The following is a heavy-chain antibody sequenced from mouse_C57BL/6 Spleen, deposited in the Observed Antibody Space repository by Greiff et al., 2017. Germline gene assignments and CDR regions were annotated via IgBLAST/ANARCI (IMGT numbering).Heavy chain of an antibody. D-gene: IGHD1-1*01. CDR1: GYTFTSYW. Sequence: QVQLQQPGTELVKPGASVKLSCKASGYTFTSYWMHWVKQRPGQGLEWIGNINPSNGGTNYNEKFKSKATRTVDKSSSTAYMQLSSLTSEDSAVYYCARNLLLHWYFDVWGTGTTVTVSS. CDR2: INPSNGGT. CDR3: ARNLLLHWYFDV. V-gene: IGHV1-53*01. J-gene: IGHJ1*03.